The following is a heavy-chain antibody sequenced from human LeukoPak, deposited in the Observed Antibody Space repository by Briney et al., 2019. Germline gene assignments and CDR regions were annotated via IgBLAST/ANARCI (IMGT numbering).Heavy chain of an antibody. CDR2: IKQDGSEK. D-gene: IGHD2-15*01. CDR1: GFTFSSYW. V-gene: IGHV3-7*01. Sequence: GGSLRLSCAASGFTFSSYWMSWVRQAPGKGLEWVANIKQDGSEKYYVGSVKGRFTISRDNAKNSLYLQMNSLRAEDTAVYYCARVRGIPRQPTKDIVVVVAAAIDYWGQGTLVTVSS. CDR3: ARVRGIPRQPTKDIVVVVAAAIDY. J-gene: IGHJ4*02.